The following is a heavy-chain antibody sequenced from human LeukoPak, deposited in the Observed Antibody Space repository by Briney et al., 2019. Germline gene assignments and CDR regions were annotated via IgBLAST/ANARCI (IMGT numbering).Heavy chain of an antibody. D-gene: IGHD6-6*01. CDR3: ARDQGIAARGDY. Sequence: SVKVSCKASGGTFSSYAISWVRQAPGQGLEWMGRIIPIFGTANYAQKFQGRVTITTDESTSTAYMELSSLRSEDAAVYYCARDQGIAARGDYWGQGTLVTVSS. V-gene: IGHV1-69*05. J-gene: IGHJ4*02. CDR1: GGTFSSYA. CDR2: IIPIFGTA.